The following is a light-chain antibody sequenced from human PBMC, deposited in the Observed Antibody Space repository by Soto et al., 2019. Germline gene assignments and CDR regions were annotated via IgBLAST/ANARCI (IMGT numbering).Light chain of an antibody. Sequence: QPVLTQPPSASGTPGQRVTISCSGSSSNIGSNTVHWYQHLPGTAPKLLIYINDQRPSGVPARFSGSTSGTSASLAISGLQSDDEAHYYCATWDDSLNAAVFGGGTQLTVL. CDR3: ATWDDSLNAAV. V-gene: IGLV1-44*01. CDR1: SSNIGSNT. CDR2: IND. J-gene: IGLJ7*01.